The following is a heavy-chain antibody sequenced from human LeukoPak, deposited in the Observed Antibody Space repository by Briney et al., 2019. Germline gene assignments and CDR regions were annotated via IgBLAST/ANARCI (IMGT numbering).Heavy chain of an antibody. V-gene: IGHV3-30*02. J-gene: IGHJ4*02. CDR3: AKTQGSGWPPADF. Sequence: SCKASGYTFTSYGISWVRQAPGKGLEWVAFIRYDGSNKYYADSVKGRFTISRDNSKNTLYLQMNSLRPEDTAVYYCAKTQGSGWPPADFWGQGTLVTVSS. D-gene: IGHD6-19*01. CDR2: IRYDGSNK. CDR1: GYTFTSYG.